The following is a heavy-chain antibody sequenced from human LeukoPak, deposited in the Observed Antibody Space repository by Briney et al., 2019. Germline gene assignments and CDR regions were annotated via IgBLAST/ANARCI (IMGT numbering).Heavy chain of an antibody. CDR3: ARQGYSYGQNWFDP. CDR1: GYSFTSYW. J-gene: IGHJ5*02. D-gene: IGHD5-18*01. Sequence: GESLKLSCKGSGYSFTSYWIGWVRQMPGKGLECIGIIYPGDSDTRYSPSFQGQVTISADKSISTAYLQWSSLKASDTAMYYCARQGYSYGQNWFDPWGQGTLVTVSS. V-gene: IGHV5-51*01. CDR2: IYPGDSDT.